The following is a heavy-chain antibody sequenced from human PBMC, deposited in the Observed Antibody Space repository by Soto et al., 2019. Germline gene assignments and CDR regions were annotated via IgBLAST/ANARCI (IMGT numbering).Heavy chain of an antibody. Sequence: ASVKVSCKASGYTFTSYYMHWVRQAPGQGLEWMGIINPSGGSTSYAQKFQGRVTMTRDTSTSTVYMELSSLRSEDTAVYYCARAYYYDSSGYYTLSSYGMDVWCQGTTVTVSS. CDR3: ARAYYYDSSGYYTLSSYGMDV. CDR2: INPSGGST. V-gene: IGHV1-46*01. J-gene: IGHJ6*02. CDR1: GYTFTSYY. D-gene: IGHD3-22*01.